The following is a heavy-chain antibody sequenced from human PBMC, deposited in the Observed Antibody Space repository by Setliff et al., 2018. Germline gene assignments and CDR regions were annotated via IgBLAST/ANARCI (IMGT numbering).Heavy chain of an antibody. CDR2: ISAYNGNT. D-gene: IGHD2-2*01. J-gene: IGHJ5*02. CDR3: VRDRHSFVVPPEEAWFDP. CDR1: GYTFSNFG. V-gene: IGHV1-18*01. Sequence: ASVKVSCKASGYTFSNFGFSWVRQAPGQGLGWIGWISAYNGNTNYAQRLRGRVTMTTDTSTNTAYMELRSLTSDDTAIYYCVRDRHSFVVPPEEAWFDPWGQGTLVTVSS.